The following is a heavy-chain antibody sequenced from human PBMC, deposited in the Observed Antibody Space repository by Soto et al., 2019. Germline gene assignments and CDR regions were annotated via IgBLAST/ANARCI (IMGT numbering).Heavy chain of an antibody. CDR3: ARGYCSSTNCYSDAFDI. CDR2: IYHSGST. V-gene: IGHV4-30-2*01. D-gene: IGHD2-2*02. J-gene: IGHJ3*02. Sequence: SETLSLTCAVSGGSISSGGYCWSWIRQPPGKGLEWIGYIYHSGSTYYKSSLKSRVTISVDRSKNQFSLKLSSVTAADTAVYYCARGYCSSTNCYSDAFDIWGQGTMVTVSS. CDR1: GGSISSGGYC.